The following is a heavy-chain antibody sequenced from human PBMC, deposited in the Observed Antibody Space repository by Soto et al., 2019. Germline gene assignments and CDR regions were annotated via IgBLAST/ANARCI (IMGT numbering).Heavy chain of an antibody. J-gene: IGHJ6*02. V-gene: IGHV3-23*01. D-gene: IGHD3-10*01. CDR3: GKPKYRGVVVNV. CDR1: GFTFSSYA. Sequence: VQLLESGGVLVQPGGSLRLSCAASGFTFSSYAIYWVRQAPGKGLEWVSTISNDGDRYYADSVEGRFTISRDNSKDTVYLQMNSLRAEVTAVYYCGKPKYRGVVVNVWGQGTTVTVSS. CDR2: ISNDGDR.